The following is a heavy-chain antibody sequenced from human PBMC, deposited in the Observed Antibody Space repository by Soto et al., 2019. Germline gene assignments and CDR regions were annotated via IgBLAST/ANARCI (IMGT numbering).Heavy chain of an antibody. CDR3: AKAPHSNIWGSYRYPGDAFDI. CDR1: GFTFSSYG. Sequence: GGSLRLSCAASGFTFSSYGMHWVRQAPGKGLEWVAVISYDGSNKYYADSVKGRFTTSRDNSKNTLYLQMNSLRAEDTAVYYCAKAPHSNIWGSYRYPGDAFDIWGQGTMVTVSS. V-gene: IGHV3-30*18. D-gene: IGHD3-16*02. CDR2: ISYDGSNK. J-gene: IGHJ3*02.